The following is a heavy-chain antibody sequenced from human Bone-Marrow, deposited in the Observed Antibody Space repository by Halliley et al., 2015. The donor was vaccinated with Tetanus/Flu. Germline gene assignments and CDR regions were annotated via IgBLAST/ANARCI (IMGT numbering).Heavy chain of an antibody. J-gene: IGHJ5*02. CDR1: GDSISSHY. CDR2: IYYSGST. V-gene: IGHV4-59*11. CDR3: ARDWEGGFAP. Sequence: TLSLTCTVSGDSISSHYWSWIRQSPGKGLEWIGSIYYSGSTNYNPSLKSRVTISVDTSKNQFSVDLRSVTAADTAVYYCARDWEGGFAPWGQGALVTVSS. D-gene: IGHD1-26*01.